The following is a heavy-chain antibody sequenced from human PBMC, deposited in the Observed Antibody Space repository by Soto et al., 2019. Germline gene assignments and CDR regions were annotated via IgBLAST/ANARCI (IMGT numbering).Heavy chain of an antibody. Sequence: EVQLLESAGGLVQPGGSLRLSCAASGFTFSSYAMSWVRQAPGKGLEWVSAISGSGGSTYYADSVKGRFTISRDNSKNTLYLQMNSLRADDTAVYYCAKDSAETPRHYYYGMDVWGQGTTVTVSS. CDR2: ISGSGGST. D-gene: IGHD1-26*01. J-gene: IGHJ6*02. CDR3: AKDSAETPRHYYYGMDV. V-gene: IGHV3-23*01. CDR1: GFTFSSYA.